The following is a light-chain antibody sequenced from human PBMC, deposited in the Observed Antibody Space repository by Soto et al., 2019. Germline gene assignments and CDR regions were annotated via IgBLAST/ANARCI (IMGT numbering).Light chain of an antibody. J-gene: IGKJ1*01. V-gene: IGKV1-8*01. CDR2: AAS. CDR3: QQYYSYPRGT. CDR1: QGISSY. Sequence: ASRMTQSPSSLSASTGDRVTITCRASQGISSYLAWYQQKPGKAPKTLIYAASTLQSGVTSRFSGSGSGPDFTLTISCLQAEDFATYYCQQYYSYPRGTFRQGTKVEIK.